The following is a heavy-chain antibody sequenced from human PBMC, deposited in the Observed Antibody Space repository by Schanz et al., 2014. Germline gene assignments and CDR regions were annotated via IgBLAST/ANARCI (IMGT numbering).Heavy chain of an antibody. CDR1: CLNNKSNY. D-gene: IGHD7-27*01. CDR2: IYSGGST. Sequence: VFLAESGGGLVKDYFPERISYAVFCLNNKSNYMSWVRQAPGKGLEWVSVIYSGGSTYYADSVKGRFPISRDNSKTTLYLQINSLRVEDTAVYYCERVAYWGHMDYWGRG. J-gene: IGHJ4*02. V-gene: IGHV3-66*01. CDR3: ERVAYWGHMDY.